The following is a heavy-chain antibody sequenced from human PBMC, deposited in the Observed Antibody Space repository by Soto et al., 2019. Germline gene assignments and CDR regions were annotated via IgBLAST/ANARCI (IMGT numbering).Heavy chain of an antibody. CDR2: ISYDGSNK. V-gene: IGHV3-30-3*01. CDR1: GFTFSSYA. Sequence: GGSLRLSCAASGFTFSSYAMHWVRHAPGKGLEWVAVISYDGSNKYYADSVKGRFTISRDNSKNTLYLQMNSLRAEDTAVYYCARVRRSGSYFDYWGQGTLVTVSS. D-gene: IGHD1-26*01. CDR3: ARVRRSGSYFDY. J-gene: IGHJ4*02.